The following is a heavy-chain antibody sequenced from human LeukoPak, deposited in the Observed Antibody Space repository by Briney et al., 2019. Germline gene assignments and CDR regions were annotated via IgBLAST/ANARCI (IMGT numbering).Heavy chain of an antibody. V-gene: IGHV1-8*02. CDR2: MNPNSGNT. CDR1: GGTFSSYA. J-gene: IGHJ4*02. CDR3: ARVPSRRTAMVS. D-gene: IGHD5-18*01. Sequence: ASVKVSCKASGGTFSSYAISWVRQAPGQGLEGMGWMNPNSGNTGYAQKFQGRVTMTRNTSISTAFMELSSLRSEDTAVYYCARVPSRRTAMVSWGQGTLVTVSS.